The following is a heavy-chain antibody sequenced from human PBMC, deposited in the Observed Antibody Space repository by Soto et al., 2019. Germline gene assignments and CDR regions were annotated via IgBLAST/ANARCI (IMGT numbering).Heavy chain of an antibody. V-gene: IGHV3-23*01. Sequence: GSLRLSCAASEFTFSSYAMSWVRQTPGKGLEWVSLFSGSGGDTYYADSVKGRLTISRDNSKNTLYLQMNSLGAEDTAVYYCAAGTNSDWYTYWGQGTLVTVSS. D-gene: IGHD1-1*01. CDR3: AAGTNSDWYTY. CDR2: FSGSGGDT. CDR1: EFTFSSYA. J-gene: IGHJ4*02.